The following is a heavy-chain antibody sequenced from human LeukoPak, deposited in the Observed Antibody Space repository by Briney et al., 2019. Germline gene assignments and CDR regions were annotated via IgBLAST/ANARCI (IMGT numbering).Heavy chain of an antibody. CDR1: GGSISSYY. J-gene: IGHJ4*02. Sequence: PSETLSLTCTVSGGSISSYYWSWIRQPPGKGLEWIGYIYYSGSTNYNPSLKSRVTISVDTSKNQFSLKLSSVTAADTAVYYCAKDMLDSSGYYHPIFDYWGQGTLVTVSS. V-gene: IGHV4-59*12. D-gene: IGHD3-22*01. CDR2: IYYSGST. CDR3: AKDMLDSSGYYHPIFDY.